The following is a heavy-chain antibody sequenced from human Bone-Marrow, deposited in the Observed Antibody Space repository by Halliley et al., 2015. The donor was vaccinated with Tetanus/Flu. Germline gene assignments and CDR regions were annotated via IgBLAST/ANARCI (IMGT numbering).Heavy chain of an antibody. D-gene: IGHD2-21*02. CDR3: ARAGTGGDDCLDL. CDR1: GFSFSGFG. V-gene: IGHV3-33*01. J-gene: IGHJ5*02. CDR2: IRFDGSNT. Sequence: SGFSFSGFGMHWVRQAPGRGLEWVALIRFDGSNTNYAAFAKSRFIISRDNSKNTMDLQMNSLRVEDTAVYYCARAGTGGDDCLDLRGQGTLVTVSS.